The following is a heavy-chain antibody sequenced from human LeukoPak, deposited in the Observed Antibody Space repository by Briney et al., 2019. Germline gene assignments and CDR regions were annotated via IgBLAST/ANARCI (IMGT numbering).Heavy chain of an antibody. CDR2: IYYSAST. V-gene: IGHV4-59*01. J-gene: IGHJ5*02. CDR1: GGSISSYY. Sequence: PSETLSLTCTVSGGSISSYYWSWIRQPPGKGLEWIWYIYYSASTNYNPSLKSRVTISVDTSKNQFSLKLSSVTAADTAVYYCASSGTMVRGVIISWGQGTLVTVSS. CDR3: ASSGTMVRGVIIS. D-gene: IGHD3-10*01.